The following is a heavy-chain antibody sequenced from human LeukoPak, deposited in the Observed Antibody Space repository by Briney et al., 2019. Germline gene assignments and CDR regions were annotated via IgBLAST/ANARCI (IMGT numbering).Heavy chain of an antibody. V-gene: IGHV1-24*01. J-gene: IGHJ4*02. Sequence: ASVKVSCKVSGYTLTELSMHWVRQAPGKGLEWMGGFDPEDGETIYAQKFQGRVTMTRNTSISTAYMELSSLRSEDTAVYYCARGIGIAAAGRVYYFDYWGQGTLVTVSS. D-gene: IGHD6-13*01. CDR2: FDPEDGET. CDR3: ARGIGIAAAGRVYYFDY. CDR1: GYTLTELS.